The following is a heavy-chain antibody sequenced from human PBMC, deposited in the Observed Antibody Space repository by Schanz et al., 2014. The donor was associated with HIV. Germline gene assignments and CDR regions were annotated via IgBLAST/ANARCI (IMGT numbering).Heavy chain of an antibody. CDR2: ISYDGSNK. J-gene: IGHJ6*02. V-gene: IGHV3-30*03. Sequence: QVQLVESGGGVVQPGRSLRLSCAASGFTFSSYGMHWVRQAPGKGLEWVAVISYDGSNKYYADSVKGRFTISRDNAKNALYLQMNSLRAEDTAVYYCARSSDYYYGMDVWGQGTTVTVS. CDR3: ARSSDYYYGMDV. CDR1: GFTFSSYG.